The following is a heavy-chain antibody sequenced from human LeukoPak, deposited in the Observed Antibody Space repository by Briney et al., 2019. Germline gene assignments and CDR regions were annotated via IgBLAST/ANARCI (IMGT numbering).Heavy chain of an antibody. Sequence: SETLSLTCAVYGGSFRGYYWSWIRQPPGKGLEWIGEINHSGSTNYNPSLKSQVTISVDTSKHQFSLKLSSVTAADTAVYYCARGVRGYGGDLWGQGTLVTVSS. D-gene: IGHD4-23*01. CDR2: INHSGST. CDR1: GGSFRGYY. V-gene: IGHV4-34*01. J-gene: IGHJ5*02. CDR3: ARGVRGYGGDL.